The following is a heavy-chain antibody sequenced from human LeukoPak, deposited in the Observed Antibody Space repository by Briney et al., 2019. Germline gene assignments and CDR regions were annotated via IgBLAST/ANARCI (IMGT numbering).Heavy chain of an antibody. CDR3: ATVTPRLVYYDSSGYYDY. CDR2: FDPEDGET. V-gene: IGHV1-24*01. Sequence: ASVKVSCKVSGYTLTELSMHWVRQAPGKGLEWMGGFDPEDGETIYAQKFQGRVTMTEDTSTDTAYMELSSLRSEDTAVYYCATVTPRLVYYDSSGYYDYWGQGTLVTVSS. J-gene: IGHJ4*02. CDR1: GYTLTELS. D-gene: IGHD3-22*01.